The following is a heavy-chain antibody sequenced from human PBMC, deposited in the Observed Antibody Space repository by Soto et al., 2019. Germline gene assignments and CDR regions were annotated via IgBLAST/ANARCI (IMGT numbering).Heavy chain of an antibody. V-gene: IGHV3-7*03. Sequence: EVQLVESGGGLVQPGGSLRLSCAASGFTFSSYWMSWVRQAPGKGLEWVANIKQDGSEKYYVDSVKGRFTISRDNAKNSLYLQMNSLRAEDTAVYYCARGSPEETLTYCGGDCPWNLFDYWGQGTLVTVSS. J-gene: IGHJ4*02. CDR1: GFTFSSYW. CDR3: ARGSPEETLTYCGGDCPWNLFDY. CDR2: IKQDGSEK. D-gene: IGHD2-21*02.